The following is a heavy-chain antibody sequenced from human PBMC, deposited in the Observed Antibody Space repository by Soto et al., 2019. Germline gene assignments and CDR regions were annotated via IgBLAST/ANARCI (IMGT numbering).Heavy chain of an antibody. CDR3: AQGVVGTYGLDV. CDR1: GYRFSTYG. CDR2: IDRSDSYV. J-gene: IGHJ6*02. Sequence: VESLTISCEVPGYRFSTYGISWVLQMAGKGLEWMGRIDRSDSYVNYSPSFEGHVTMSADKSISTAYLQWSSLKASDTAVYYCAQGVVGTYGLDVWGQGTTVPVSS. D-gene: IGHD2-15*01. V-gene: IGHV5-10-1*01.